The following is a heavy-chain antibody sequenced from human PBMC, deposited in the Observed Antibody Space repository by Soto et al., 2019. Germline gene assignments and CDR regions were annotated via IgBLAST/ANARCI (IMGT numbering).Heavy chain of an antibody. CDR2: IYYRGNA. CDR1: DDSINSDKYY. D-gene: IGHD3-9*01. V-gene: IGHV4-39*01. J-gene: IGHJ4*02. CDR3: ATLEGLATISYFFDF. Sequence: QLQESGPGLVKPSETLSLTCSVSDDSINSDKYYWGWIRQPPGKGLEWIGSIYYRGNAYYNPSLQTRATISLDKSKSQYSLKLNSVTAADSAVYFCATLEGLATISYFFDFWGPGALVTVSS.